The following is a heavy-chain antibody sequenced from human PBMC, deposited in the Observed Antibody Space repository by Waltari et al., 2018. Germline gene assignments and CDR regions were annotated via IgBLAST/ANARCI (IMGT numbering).Heavy chain of an antibody. CDR3: ARAHSGSYSYVNWFDP. J-gene: IGHJ5*02. Sequence: QVQLQESGPGLVKPSETLSLTCAVSGYSISSGYYWGWIRQPPEKGLEWIGSIYHSGRPSYNPSLKSRVTISIDTSKNQFSLRLSSVTAADTAVYYCARAHSGSYSYVNWFDPWGQGTLVTVSS. D-gene: IGHD1-26*01. V-gene: IGHV4-38-2*01. CDR1: GYSISSGYY. CDR2: IYHSGRP.